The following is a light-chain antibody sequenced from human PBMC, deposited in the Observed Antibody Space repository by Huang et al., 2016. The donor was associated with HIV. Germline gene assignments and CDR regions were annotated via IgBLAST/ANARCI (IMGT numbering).Light chain of an antibody. V-gene: IGKV3-11*01. Sequence: EIVLTQSPATLSLSPGEGATLSCRAGQSVSNSLAWYQQKPGQTPRLLIYDASNRTTGIPARFSGSGSRKDFTLTISSLEPEDFAIYYCQQRINWPRTFGQGTKVEIK. CDR1: QSVSNS. CDR2: DAS. J-gene: IGKJ1*01. CDR3: QQRINWPRT.